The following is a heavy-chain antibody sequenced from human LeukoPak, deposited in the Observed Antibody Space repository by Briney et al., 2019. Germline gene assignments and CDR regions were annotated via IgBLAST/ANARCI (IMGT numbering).Heavy chain of an antibody. CDR3: ARYDSSSCPDAFDI. Sequence: PGGSLRLSCAASGFSFSDHEMNWVRQAPGKGLEWVSYISSSGSDKYYPDSVKGRFTISRDNAKNSLYLQMNSLRAEDTAVYYCARYDSSSCPDAFDIWGQGTMVTVSS. J-gene: IGHJ3*02. CDR2: ISSSGSDK. V-gene: IGHV3-48*03. CDR1: GFSFSDHE. D-gene: IGHD6-13*01.